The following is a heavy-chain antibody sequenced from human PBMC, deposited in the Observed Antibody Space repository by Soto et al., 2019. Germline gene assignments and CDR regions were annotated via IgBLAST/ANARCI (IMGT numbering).Heavy chain of an antibody. CDR1: GFTFSSFA. Sequence: PGGSLRLSCAASGFTFSSFAIHWVRQAPGKGLEWVAIISNDGSNKYYADSVKGRFTISRDNSKSTLYLQMNSLRAEDTAVYYCARDTVSGDYAFDIWGQATMVTVS. V-gene: IGHV3-30-3*01. CDR2: ISNDGSNK. J-gene: IGHJ3*02. D-gene: IGHD4-17*01. CDR3: ARDTVSGDYAFDI.